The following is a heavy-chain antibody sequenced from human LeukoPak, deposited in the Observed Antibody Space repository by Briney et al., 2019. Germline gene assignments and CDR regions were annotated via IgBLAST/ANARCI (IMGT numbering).Heavy chain of an antibody. Sequence: GGSLRLSCAASGFTFSSYVMSWVRQAPGKGLEWVSAISGSGGSTYYADSVKGRFTISRDNSKNTLYLQMNSLRAEDTAVYYCAKDNHEGAGQWLEPFFYYGMDVWGQGTTVTVSS. J-gene: IGHJ6*02. CDR3: AKDNHEGAGQWLEPFFYYGMDV. CDR2: ISGSGGST. V-gene: IGHV3-23*01. D-gene: IGHD6-19*01. CDR1: GFTFSSYV.